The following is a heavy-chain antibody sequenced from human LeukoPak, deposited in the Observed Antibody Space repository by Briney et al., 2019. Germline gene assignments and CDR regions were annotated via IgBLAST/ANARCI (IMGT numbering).Heavy chain of an antibody. J-gene: IGHJ4*02. CDR2: INHSGST. D-gene: IGHD3-10*01. V-gene: IGHV4-34*01. Sequence: SETLSLTCAVYGGSFSGYYWSWIRQPPGKGLEWIGEINHSGSTNYNPSLKSRVTISVDTSKNQFSLKLSSVTAADTAVYYCARQFQYVPLWFGELLGYFDYWGQGTLVTVSS. CDR3: ARQFQYVPLWFGELLGYFDY. CDR1: GGSFSGYY.